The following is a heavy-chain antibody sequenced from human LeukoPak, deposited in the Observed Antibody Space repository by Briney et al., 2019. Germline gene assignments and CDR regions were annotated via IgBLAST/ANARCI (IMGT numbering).Heavy chain of an antibody. Sequence: PGGSLRLSCAASGFTFSSYGMHWVRQAPGKGLEWVAVISYDGSNKYYADSVKGRFTISRDSSKNTLYLQMNSLRAEDTAVYYCAEDDYSNYGYFDYWGQGTLVTVSS. D-gene: IGHD4-11*01. CDR3: AEDDYSNYGYFDY. V-gene: IGHV3-30*18. J-gene: IGHJ4*02. CDR2: ISYDGSNK. CDR1: GFTFSSYG.